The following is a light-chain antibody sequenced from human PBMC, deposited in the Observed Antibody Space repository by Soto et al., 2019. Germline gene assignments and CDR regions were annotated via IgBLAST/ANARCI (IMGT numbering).Light chain of an antibody. J-gene: IGLJ1*01. Sequence: QSALTQPPSASGSPGQSVTISCAGTSSDVGGYNFVSWYQQHPGEAPKLMIYEVTKRPSGVPDRFSGSKSGNTASLTVSGLQAEDEADYYCSSYAGGKYVFGPGTKLTVL. V-gene: IGLV2-8*01. CDR1: SSDVGGYNF. CDR3: SSYAGGKYV. CDR2: EVT.